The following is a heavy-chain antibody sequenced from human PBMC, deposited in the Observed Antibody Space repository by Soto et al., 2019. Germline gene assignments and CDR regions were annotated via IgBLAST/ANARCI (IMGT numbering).Heavy chain of an antibody. CDR1: GGSISSYY. V-gene: IGHV4-59*01. J-gene: IGHJ6*03. D-gene: IGHD3-3*01. CDR3: ARVEDFWSGYCYYYYMDV. CDR2: IYYSGST. Sequence: TLSLTCTVSGGSISSYYWSWIRQPPGKGLEWIGYIYYSGSTNYYPSLKSRVTISVDTSKNQFSLKLSSVTAADTAVYYCARVEDFWSGYCYYYYMDVWGQGTTVTVSS.